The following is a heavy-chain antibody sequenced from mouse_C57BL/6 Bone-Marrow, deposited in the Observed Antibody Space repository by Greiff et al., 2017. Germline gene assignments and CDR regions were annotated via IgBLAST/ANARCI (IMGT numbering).Heavy chain of an antibody. CDR2: IYPGDGDT. CDR1: GYAFSSSW. V-gene: IGHV1-82*01. Sequence: VKLQQSGPELVKPGASVKISCKASGYAFSSSWMNWVKQRPGKGLEWIGRIYPGDGDTNYNGKFKGKATLTADKSSSTAYMQLSSLTSEDSAVYFCARRAGYWGQGTTPTVSA. J-gene: IGHJ2*01. CDR3: ARRAGY. D-gene: IGHD3-3*01.